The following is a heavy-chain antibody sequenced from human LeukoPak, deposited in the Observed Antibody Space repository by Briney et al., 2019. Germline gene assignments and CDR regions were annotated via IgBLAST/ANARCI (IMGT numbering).Heavy chain of an antibody. J-gene: IGHJ4*02. CDR2: ISSSSSYI. CDR3: ARVEEGYDSSGYYPNAMEFDY. Sequence: GGPLRFSCAATGFTFSSYSMNWVRQAPGKGLEWVSSISSSSSYIYYADSVKGRFTISRDNAKNSLYLQMNSLRAEDTAVYYCARVEEGYDSSGYYPNAMEFDYWGQGTLVTVSS. CDR1: GFTFSSYS. V-gene: IGHV3-21*01. D-gene: IGHD3-22*01.